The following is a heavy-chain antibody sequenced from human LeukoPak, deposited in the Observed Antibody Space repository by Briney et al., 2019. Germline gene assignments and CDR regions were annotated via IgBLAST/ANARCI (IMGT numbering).Heavy chain of an antibody. Sequence: GRSLRLSCAASGFTFSSYGMHWVRQAPGKGLEWVAVIWYDGSNKYYADSVKGRFTISRDNSKNTLYLQMNSLRAEDTAVYFLSKSLFAIAGLYFIGLWGKGTTVTVSS. CDR2: IWYDGSNK. CDR3: SKSLFAIAGLYFIGL. CDR1: GFTFSSYG. V-gene: IGHV3-33*06. D-gene: IGHD3-3*02. J-gene: IGHJ6*03.